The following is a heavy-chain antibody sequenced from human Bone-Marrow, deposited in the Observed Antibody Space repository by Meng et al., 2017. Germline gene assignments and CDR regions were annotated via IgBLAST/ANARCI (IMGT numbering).Heavy chain of an antibody. CDR1: GFTFSSYS. CDR3: ARDLVKGPSGSYYHYYYYYGMYV. Sequence: GESLKISCAASGFTFSSYSMNWVRQAPGKGLGWVSSISSSSSYIYYADSVKGRFTISRDNSKNTLYLQMNSLRAEDTAVYYCARDLVKGPSGSYYHYYYYYGMYVWGQGTTVTVSS. J-gene: IGHJ6*02. D-gene: IGHD1-26*01. V-gene: IGHV3-21*01. CDR2: ISSSSSYI.